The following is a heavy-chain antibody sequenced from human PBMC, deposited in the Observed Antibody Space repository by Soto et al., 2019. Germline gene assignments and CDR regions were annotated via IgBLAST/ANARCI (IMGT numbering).Heavy chain of an antibody. CDR2: ISGSGGST. D-gene: IGHD3-3*01. V-gene: IGHV3-23*01. CDR3: AKSLPDFWSGRGAFDI. J-gene: IGHJ3*02. CDR1: GFTFSSYA. Sequence: GGSLRLSCAASGFTFSSYAMSWVRQAPGKGLEWVSAISGSGGSTYYADSVKGRFTNSRDNSKNSLYLQMNSLRAEDTAVYYCAKSLPDFWSGRGAFDIWGQGTMVTVSS.